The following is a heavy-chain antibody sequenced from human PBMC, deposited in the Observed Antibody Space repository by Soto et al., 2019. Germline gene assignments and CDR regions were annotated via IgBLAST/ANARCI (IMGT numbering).Heavy chain of an antibody. V-gene: IGHV4-30-4*01. CDR2: IYYSGST. Sequence: PSETLSLTCTVSGGSISSGDYCWSWIRQPPGKGLEWIGYIYYSGSTYYNPSLKSRVTISVDTSKNQFSLKLSSVTAADTAVYYCASHDYAHYGIDVWGQGTTVTVSS. D-gene: IGHD4-17*01. J-gene: IGHJ6*02. CDR1: GGSISSGDYC. CDR3: ASHDYAHYGIDV.